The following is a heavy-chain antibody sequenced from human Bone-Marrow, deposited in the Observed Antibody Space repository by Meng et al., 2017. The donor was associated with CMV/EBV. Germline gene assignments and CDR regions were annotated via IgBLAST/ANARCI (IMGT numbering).Heavy chain of an antibody. CDR1: SYT. CDR3: ARVHYRRSESSHRPYFFDH. Sequence: SYTYDWVRRAPRQRVGWVGRVIRIIRITNYTQKFKSRVTISADKSTSTVYMDLNKLRSDDTAVYYCARVHYRRSESSHRPYFFDHWGQGTLVTVSS. V-gene: IGHV1-69*02. CDR2: VIRIIRIT. D-gene: IGHD3-10*01. J-gene: IGHJ4*02.